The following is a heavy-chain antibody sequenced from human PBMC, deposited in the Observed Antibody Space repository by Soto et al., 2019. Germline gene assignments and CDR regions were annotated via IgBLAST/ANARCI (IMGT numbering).Heavy chain of an antibody. V-gene: IGHV3-11*06. J-gene: IGHJ4*02. CDR3: ERVGGYGDYRCDY. CDR1: GFTFSDYY. CDR2: ISTSSGYT. Sequence: GGSLRLSCAASGFTFSDYYMSWIRLAPGKGLEWVSSISTSSGYTTYADSVRGRFTISRDTAKKSPFLETNSLRAEDTVVYYCERVGGYGDYRCDYWGQGTMVTVSS. D-gene: IGHD4-17*01.